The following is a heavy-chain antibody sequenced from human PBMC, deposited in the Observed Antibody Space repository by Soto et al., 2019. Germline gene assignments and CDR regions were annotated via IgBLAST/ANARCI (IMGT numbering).Heavy chain of an antibody. CDR3: AKGGYRHAYD. D-gene: IGHD3-16*01. J-gene: IGHJ4*02. V-gene: IGHV3-23*01. Sequence: EVQLLESGGGLIQPGGSLRLSCAASGFAFSRSAMAWVRQAPEKGLEWVPSISEGGGTTFYAGSVEGRFTISRDNSKNTLYLQMNSVRADDTAVYYCAKGGYRHAYDWGRGTLVTVSS. CDR2: ISEGGGTT. CDR1: GFAFSRSA.